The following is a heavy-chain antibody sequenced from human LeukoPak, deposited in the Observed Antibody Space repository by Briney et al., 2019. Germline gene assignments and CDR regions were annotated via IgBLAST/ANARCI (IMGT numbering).Heavy chain of an antibody. CDR2: INHSGST. Sequence: SETLSLTCAVYGGSFSGYYWSWIRQPPGKGLEWIGEINHSGSTNYNPSLKSRVTISVDTSKNQFSLKLSSVTAAGTAVYYCARGRSDHGGNSGAFDIWGQGTMVTVSS. V-gene: IGHV4-34*01. CDR3: ARGRSDHGGNSGAFDI. D-gene: IGHD4-23*01. CDR1: GGSFSGYY. J-gene: IGHJ3*02.